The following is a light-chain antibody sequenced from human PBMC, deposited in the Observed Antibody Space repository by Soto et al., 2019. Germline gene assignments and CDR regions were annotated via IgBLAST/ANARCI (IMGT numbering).Light chain of an antibody. V-gene: IGLV2-14*01. CDR2: DVS. CDR1: SSDVGGYNY. CDR3: NSYTSSGTYV. Sequence: QSALTQPASVSGSPGQSITISCIGTSSDVGGYNYVSWYHQHPGKAPKLTIYDVSNRPSGVSNRFSGSKSGNTASLTISGLQAEDEADYYCNSYTSSGTYVFGTGTKLTVL. J-gene: IGLJ1*01.